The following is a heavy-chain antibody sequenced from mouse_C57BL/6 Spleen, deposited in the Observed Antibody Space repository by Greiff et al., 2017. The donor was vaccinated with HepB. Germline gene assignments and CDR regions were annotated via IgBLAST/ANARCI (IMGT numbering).Heavy chain of an antibody. CDR3: AALTTVVAHWYFDV. CDR2: IWSGGST. Sequence: QVQLQQSGPGLVQPSQSLSITCTVSGFSLTSYGVHWVRQSPGKGLEWLGVIWSGGSTDYNAAFISRLSISKDNSKSQVFFKMNSLQADDTAIYYCAALTTVVAHWYFDVWGTGTTVTVSS. CDR1: GFSLTSYG. D-gene: IGHD1-1*01. V-gene: IGHV2-2*01. J-gene: IGHJ1*03.